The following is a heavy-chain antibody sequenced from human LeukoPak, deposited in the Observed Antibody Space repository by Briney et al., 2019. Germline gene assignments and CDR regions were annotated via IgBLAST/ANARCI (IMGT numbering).Heavy chain of an antibody. CDR3: ARVGSYDSSGYPPFDY. CDR2: IYYSGST. J-gene: IGHJ4*02. V-gene: IGHV4-59*01. Sequence: SETLSLTCTVSGGSISDYYWSWIRQPPGKGLEWIGYIYYSGSTNYNPSLKSRVTISVDTSKNQFFLKLSSVTAADTAVYYCARVGSYDSSGYPPFDYWGQGTLVTVSS. D-gene: IGHD3-22*01. CDR1: GGSISDYY.